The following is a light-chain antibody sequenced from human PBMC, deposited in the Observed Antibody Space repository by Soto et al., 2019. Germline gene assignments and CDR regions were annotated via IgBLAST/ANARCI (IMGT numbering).Light chain of an antibody. J-gene: IGLJ3*02. CDR2: EGS. Sequence: QSVLTQPASVSGSPGQSIAISCTGASSDVGSHNLVSWYQQRPGKAPKLMIYEGSKRPSGVSNRFSGSKSGNTASLTISGLQAEDEADYCCCSYARSSLVFGGGTKLTVL. CDR3: CSYARSSLV. CDR1: SSDVGSHNL. V-gene: IGLV2-23*01.